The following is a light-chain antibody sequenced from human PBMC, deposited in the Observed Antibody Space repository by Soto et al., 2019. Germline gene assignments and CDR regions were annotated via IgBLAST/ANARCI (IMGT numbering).Light chain of an antibody. V-gene: IGLV2-14*01. CDR2: DVS. CDR1: SSVVGAYNS. Sequence: QSALTQPASVSGSPGQSITISCTGTSSVVGAYNSVSWYQQHPGKAPKLIIYDVSTRPSGISDRFSGSKSGNTASLTISGLQAEDESDYYCSSYTTRVTYVFGTGTKVTVL. J-gene: IGLJ1*01. CDR3: SSYTTRVTYV.